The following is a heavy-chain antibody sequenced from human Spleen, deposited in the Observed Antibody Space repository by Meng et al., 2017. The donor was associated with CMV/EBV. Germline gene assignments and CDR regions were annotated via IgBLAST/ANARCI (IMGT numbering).Heavy chain of an antibody. CDR3: ARETSSIADY. CDR1: GFTFSSYS. V-gene: IGHV3-21*01. CDR2: ISSSSYI. Sequence: GGSLRLSCAASGFTFSSYSMNWVHQAPGKGLEWVSSISSSSYIYYADSVKGRFTISRDNAKNSLYLQMNSLRAEDTAVYYCARETSSIADYWGQGTLVTVSS. D-gene: IGHD6-6*01. J-gene: IGHJ4*02.